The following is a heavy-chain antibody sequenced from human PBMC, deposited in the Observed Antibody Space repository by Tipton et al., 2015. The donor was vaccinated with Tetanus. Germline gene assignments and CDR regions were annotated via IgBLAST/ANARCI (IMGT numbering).Heavy chain of an antibody. V-gene: IGHV4-61*08. CDR2: ISARGST. Sequence: TLSLTCTVSGGSLRSGDHYWSWIRQPPGKGLEWLAYISARGSTNSNYSLKSRITISRDTSKNQFSLKLASVTAADTAVYFCASANFDFSKKGPFNSWGQGILVIVSA. CDR3: ASANFDFSKKGPFNS. J-gene: IGHJ4*02. CDR1: GGSLRSGDHY. D-gene: IGHD3-3*01.